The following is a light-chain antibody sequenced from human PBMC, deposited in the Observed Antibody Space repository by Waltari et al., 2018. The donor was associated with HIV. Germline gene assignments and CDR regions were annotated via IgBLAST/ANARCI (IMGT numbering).Light chain of an antibody. CDR1: QSVLYSSDIKNY. CDR2: WAS. J-gene: IGKJ1*01. CDR3: QQYLTSWT. Sequence: VLTQSQDSLSVSLAERATINCNSSQSVLYSSDIKNYLDWQQQKPGHPPNLLITWASTRESVVSDLFSGGCSGTYSPLIISSQQAEDVANYYCQQYLTSWTFGQGTTVEIK. V-gene: IGKV4-1*01.